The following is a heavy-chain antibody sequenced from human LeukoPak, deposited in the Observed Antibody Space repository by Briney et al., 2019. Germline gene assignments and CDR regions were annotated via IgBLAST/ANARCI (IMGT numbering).Heavy chain of an antibody. J-gene: IGHJ4*02. V-gene: IGHV1-46*01. CDR2: INPSGGST. CDR1: GYTFTSYY. CDR3: ASPNYDFWSGYFY. Sequence: ASVKVSCKASGYTFTSYYMHWVRQAPGQGLEWMGIINPSGGSTSYAQKFQGRVTMTRDMSTSTVYMELSSLRSEDTAVYYCASPNYDFWSGYFYWGQGTPVTVSS. D-gene: IGHD3-3*01.